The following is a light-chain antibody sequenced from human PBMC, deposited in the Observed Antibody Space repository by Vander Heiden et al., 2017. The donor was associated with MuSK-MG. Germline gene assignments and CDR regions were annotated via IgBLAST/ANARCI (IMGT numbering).Light chain of an antibody. V-gene: IGKV1-33*01. CDR3: QLCDNFPPYT. CDR1: HDIRKY. J-gene: IGKJ2*01. Sequence: DIQMTQSPSSLSASVGDRVTITCQASHDIRKYLSWYQQKPGKAPQLLIYDASNLQSGVPSRFSGSGSGTSFSLTINNLQPEDIATYYCQLCDNFPPYTFGQGTKVEIK. CDR2: DAS.